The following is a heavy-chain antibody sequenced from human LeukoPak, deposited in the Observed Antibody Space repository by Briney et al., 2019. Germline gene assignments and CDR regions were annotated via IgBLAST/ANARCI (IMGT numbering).Heavy chain of an antibody. D-gene: IGHD2-2*01. J-gene: IGHJ5*02. V-gene: IGHV4-39*07. Sequence: SETLSLTCTVSGGSISSSSYYWGWIRQPPGKGLECIGSIYYSRSTYYNPSLKSRVTISVDTSKNQFSLKLSSVTAADTAVYYCARDLFPYCSSTSCYRGNWFDPWGQGTLVTVSS. CDR1: GGSISSSSYY. CDR3: ARDLFPYCSSTSCYRGNWFDP. CDR2: IYYSRST.